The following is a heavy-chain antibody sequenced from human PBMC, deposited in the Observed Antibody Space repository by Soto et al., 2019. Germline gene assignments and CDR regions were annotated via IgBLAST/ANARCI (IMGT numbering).Heavy chain of an antibody. CDR3: ASTVVKGY. D-gene: IGHD2-15*01. CDR2: INSDGSST. CDR1: GFTFSRYG. Sequence: GVSPRLSFAAPGFTFSRYGMHWVRQAPGKGLVWVSRINSDGSSTSYADSVKGRFTISRDNAKNTLYLQMNSLRAEDTAVYYCASTVVKGYWGQGTPVTVSS. J-gene: IGHJ4*02. V-gene: IGHV3-74*01.